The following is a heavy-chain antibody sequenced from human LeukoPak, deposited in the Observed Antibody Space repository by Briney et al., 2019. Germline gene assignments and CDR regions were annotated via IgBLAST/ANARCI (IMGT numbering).Heavy chain of an antibody. CDR2: IWYDGSNK. J-gene: IGHJ4*02. CDR3: AKETTVTHPYYFDY. Sequence: GGSLRLSCAAPGFTFSSYGMHWVRQAPGKGLEWVAVIWYDGSNKYYADSVKGRFTISRDNSKTTLYLQMNSLRAEDTAIYYCAKETTVTHPYYFDYWGQGTLVTVSS. D-gene: IGHD4-17*01. CDR1: GFTFSSYG. V-gene: IGHV3-33*06.